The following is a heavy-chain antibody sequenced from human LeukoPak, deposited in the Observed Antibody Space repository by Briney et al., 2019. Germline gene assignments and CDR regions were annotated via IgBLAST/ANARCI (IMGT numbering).Heavy chain of an antibody. Sequence: GGTLRLSCAASGFTFSSYEMNWVCKAPGKGLQWVSDISSSGTTIYYADSVKGRFTISRDNAKNSLYLQMNSLRAEDTAVYYCARKYCGTTSCLFDNWGQGTLVTVSS. CDR3: ARKYCGTTSCLFDN. V-gene: IGHV3-48*03. CDR2: ISSSGTTI. J-gene: IGHJ4*02. CDR1: GFTFSSYE. D-gene: IGHD2-2*01.